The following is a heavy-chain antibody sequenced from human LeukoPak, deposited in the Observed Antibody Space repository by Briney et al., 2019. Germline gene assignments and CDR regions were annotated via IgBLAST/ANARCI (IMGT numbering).Heavy chain of an antibody. D-gene: IGHD3-22*01. CDR1: GYSFTSYW. CDR2: IYPGDSDT. Sequence: GESLKISCKGSGYSFTSYWIGWVRQMPGKGLEWMGIIYPGDSDTRYSPSFQGQVTISADKSISTAYLQWSSLKASDTAMYYCARQVAMIVVVLDAFDIWGQGTMVTVSS. CDR3: ARQVAMIVVVLDAFDI. J-gene: IGHJ3*02. V-gene: IGHV5-51*01.